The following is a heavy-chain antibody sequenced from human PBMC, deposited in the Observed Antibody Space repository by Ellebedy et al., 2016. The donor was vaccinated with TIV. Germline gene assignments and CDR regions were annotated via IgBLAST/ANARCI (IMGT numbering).Heavy chain of an antibody. CDR3: ARLEVGDTGAQYFQH. D-gene: IGHD5-18*01. J-gene: IGHJ1*01. CDR2: IYHTWST. CDR1: GGSXRDYY. V-gene: IGHV4-59*08. Sequence: MPSETLSLTCTVSGGSXRDYYCSWLRPFPGKGLEWIGYIYHTWSTNYNPSLKSRVTMSVDTSRNQFSLKLSSVSAADTAVYYCARLEVGDTGAQYFQHWGPGTPVAVSS.